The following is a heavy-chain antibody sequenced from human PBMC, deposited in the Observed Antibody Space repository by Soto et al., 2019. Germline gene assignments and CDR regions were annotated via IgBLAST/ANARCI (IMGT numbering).Heavy chain of an antibody. CDR3: ASSPSALPAPEGWFDP. V-gene: IGHV4-59*01. Sequence: SETLSLTCTVSGTSIISYHWNWIRQPPGKGLEWIAYTSYSGHTNYNPSLKSRVTISVDTSKNQFSLKVKSVTAADTAVYFCASSPSALPAPEGWFDPWGQGTLVTVSS. CDR2: TSYSGHT. CDR1: GTSIISYH. J-gene: IGHJ5*02. D-gene: IGHD6-13*01.